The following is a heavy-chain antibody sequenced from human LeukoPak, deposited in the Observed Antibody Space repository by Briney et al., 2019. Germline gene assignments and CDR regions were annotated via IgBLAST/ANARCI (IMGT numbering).Heavy chain of an antibody. J-gene: IGHJ6*03. CDR2: ISAYNGNT. V-gene: IGHV1-18*01. CDR1: GYTFTSYG. Sequence: ASVKVSYKAAGYTFTSYGISWVREAPGQGLEWMGWISAYNGNTNYAQKLQGRVTMTTDTSTSTAYMELRSLRSDDTAVYYCARDINEGWATYYYYYMDVWGKGTTVTVSS. D-gene: IGHD1-1*01. CDR3: ARDINEGWATYYYYYMDV.